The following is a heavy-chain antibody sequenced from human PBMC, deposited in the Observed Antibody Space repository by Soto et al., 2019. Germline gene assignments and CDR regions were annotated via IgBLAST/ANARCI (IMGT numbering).Heavy chain of an antibody. Sequence: PSQTLSLTCALSGDSVSSNSAAWNWIRQSPSRGLEWLGRTYYRSKWYNDYAVSVKSRITINPDTSKNQFSLQLNSVTPEDTAVYYCALGVGATPYYYYGMDVWGQGTTVTVSS. CDR2: TYYRSKWYN. D-gene: IGHD1-26*01. V-gene: IGHV6-1*01. CDR3: ALGVGATPYYYYGMDV. J-gene: IGHJ6*02. CDR1: GDSVSSNSAA.